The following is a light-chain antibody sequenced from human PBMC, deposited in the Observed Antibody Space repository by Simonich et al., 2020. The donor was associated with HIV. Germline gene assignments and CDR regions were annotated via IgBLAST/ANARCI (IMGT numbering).Light chain of an antibody. Sequence: DIVMNQTPLSLSVSPGQPASIPCKSNQSLLHSDGQTYLDWFLQKPGQSPHLLIYELASRFSGAPDKFSGSGSGTNFTLKISRVEAEDVGVYYCMQGIHLPLTFGGGTKVEIK. CDR1: QSLLHSDGQTY. CDR3: MQGIHLPLT. J-gene: IGKJ4*01. V-gene: IGKV2-29*02. CDR2: ELA.